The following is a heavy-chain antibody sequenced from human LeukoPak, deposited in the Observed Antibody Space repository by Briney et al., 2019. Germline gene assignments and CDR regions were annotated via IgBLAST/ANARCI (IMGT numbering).Heavy chain of an antibody. D-gene: IGHD3-10*01. CDR3: ARSRRVGNGEYPDY. Sequence: ASVKVSCKASGYTFTGYYMHWMRKTPRQGLEWMGWINPNTGDTKYGRKFQGRVTMTRDTSINTAYMELRSLRSDDTAVYYCARSRRVGNGEYPDYWGQGTLVTVSS. CDR1: GYTFTGYY. CDR2: INPNTGDT. V-gene: IGHV1-2*02. J-gene: IGHJ4*02.